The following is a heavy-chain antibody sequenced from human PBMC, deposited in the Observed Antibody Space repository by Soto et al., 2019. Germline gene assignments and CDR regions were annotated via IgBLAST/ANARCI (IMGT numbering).Heavy chain of an antibody. J-gene: IGHJ5*02. V-gene: IGHV4-28*01. CDR2: IYYSGST. D-gene: IGHD5-18*01. CDR3: ARMDTRDIRGHWFDP. CDR1: GYSISSSNW. Sequence: SETLSLTCAVSGYSISSSNWWGWIRQPPGKGLEWIGYIYYSGSTYYNPSLKSRVTMSVDTSKNQFSLKLSSVTAVDTAVYYCARMDTRDIRGHWFDPWGQGTLVTVSS.